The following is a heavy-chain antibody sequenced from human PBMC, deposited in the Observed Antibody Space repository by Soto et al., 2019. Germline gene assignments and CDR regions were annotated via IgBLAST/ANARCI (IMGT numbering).Heavy chain of an antibody. V-gene: IGHV4-4*02. Sequence: TSETLSLTCLVSAGSINNNRYSWSWVRQSPGKGLEWMGEIYHTVGPSYMPSLRGRVTLSVDTSNNQFSLKLTSVTAADTAVYYCARAVYCTTANCWDDFHYYNSDVGGQGNAVTV. J-gene: IGHJ6*02. CDR2: IYHTVGP. D-gene: IGHD2-8*01. CDR3: ARAVYCTTANCWDDFHYYNSDV. CDR1: AGSINNNRYS.